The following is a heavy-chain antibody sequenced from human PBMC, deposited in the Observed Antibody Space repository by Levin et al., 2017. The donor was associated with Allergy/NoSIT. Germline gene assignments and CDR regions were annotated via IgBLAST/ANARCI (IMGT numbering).Heavy chain of an antibody. Sequence: LSLTCAASGFTFSSYGMHWVRQAPGKGLEWVAVISYDGSNKYYADSVKGRFTISRDNSKNTLYLQMNSLRAEDTAVYYCAKDRGGGYYYGSGSGYYYGMDVWGQGTTVTVSS. CDR1: GFTFSSYG. CDR2: ISYDGSNK. V-gene: IGHV3-30*18. CDR3: AKDRGGGYYYGSGSGYYYGMDV. J-gene: IGHJ6*02. D-gene: IGHD3-10*01.